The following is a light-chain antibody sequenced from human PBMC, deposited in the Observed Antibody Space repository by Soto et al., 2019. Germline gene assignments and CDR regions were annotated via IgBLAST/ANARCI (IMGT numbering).Light chain of an antibody. CDR2: DNN. V-gene: IGLV1-40*03. CDR1: SSNIGAGYD. J-gene: IGLJ3*02. CDR3: GAWDGSLSVGV. Sequence: QSALTQSPSVSGAPGQRVTLSCTGSSSNIGAGYDVHWYQQLPGAAPKLLIYDNNNRPSGVPDRFSGSKSGASASLGITGLQTGDEADYYCGAWDGSLSVGVFGGGTKVTV.